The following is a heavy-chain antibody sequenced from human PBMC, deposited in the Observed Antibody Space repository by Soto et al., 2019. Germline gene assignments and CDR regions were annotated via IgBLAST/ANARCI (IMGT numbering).Heavy chain of an antibody. CDR2: IYYSGST. J-gene: IGHJ4*02. V-gene: IGHV4-31*03. Sequence: QVQLQESGPGLVKPSQTLSLTCTVSGGSISSGGSYWSWSRQHPGKGLEWMGYIYYSGSTYYNPSPTSRVTVSVDTSKTQFPLKLSSVTAADTAVYYCAGGDSGSSSWYVLDYWGQGTLVTVSS. CDR3: AGGDSGSSSWYVLDY. CDR1: GGSISSGGSY. D-gene: IGHD6-13*01.